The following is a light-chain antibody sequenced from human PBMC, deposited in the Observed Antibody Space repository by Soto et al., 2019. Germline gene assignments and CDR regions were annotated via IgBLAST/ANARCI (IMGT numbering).Light chain of an antibody. CDR1: QSVSSY. Sequence: PEERATLSCRASQSVSSYLAWYQHKPGQAPRLLIYDASNRATGIPARFSGSGSGTDFTLTISSLEAEDSAVYYCQQRSSWWTFGQGTKVEIK. J-gene: IGKJ1*01. CDR3: QQRSSWWT. CDR2: DAS. V-gene: IGKV3-11*01.